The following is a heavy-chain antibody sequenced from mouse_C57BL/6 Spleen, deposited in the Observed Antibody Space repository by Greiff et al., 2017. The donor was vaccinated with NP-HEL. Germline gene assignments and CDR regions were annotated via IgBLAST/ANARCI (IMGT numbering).Heavy chain of an antibody. Sequence: QVQLQQSGAELVKPGASVKISCKASGYAFSSYWMNWVKQRPGKGLEWIGQIYPGDGDTNYNGKFKGKATLTADKSSSTAYMQLSSLTSEDSAVYFCAVYGNYVSDVDYWGQGTTLTVSS. CDR2: IYPGDGDT. D-gene: IGHD2-1*01. CDR1: GYAFSSYW. CDR3: AVYGNYVSDVDY. V-gene: IGHV1-80*01. J-gene: IGHJ2*01.